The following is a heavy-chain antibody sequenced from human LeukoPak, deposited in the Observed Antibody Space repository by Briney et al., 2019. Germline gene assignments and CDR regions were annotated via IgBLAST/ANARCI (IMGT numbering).Heavy chain of an antibody. V-gene: IGHV3-48*03. D-gene: IGHD3-10*01. J-gene: IGHJ4*02. CDR1: GFPFSSYE. Sequence: GGSLRLSCAASGFPFSSYEMIWVRQAPGKGLEWVSYISSSGSTIYYADSVKGRFTISRDNAKNSLYLQMNSLRAEDTAVYYCARREEMVRGVGNFDYWGQGTLVTVSP. CDR2: ISSSGSTI. CDR3: ARREEMVRGVGNFDY.